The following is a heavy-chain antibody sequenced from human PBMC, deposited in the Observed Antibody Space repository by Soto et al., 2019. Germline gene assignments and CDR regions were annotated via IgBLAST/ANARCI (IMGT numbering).Heavy chain of an antibody. CDR3: ARGRLAYYYMDV. CDR2: IWYDGSNK. Sequence: GGSLRLSCAASGFTFSTYGMHWVRQAPGKGLEWVAVIWYDGSNKYYADSVKGRFTISRDNSKNTLYLQMNSLRVEDTAVYYCARGRLAYYYMDVWGKGTTVTVSS. J-gene: IGHJ6*03. V-gene: IGHV3-33*01. CDR1: GFTFSTYG. D-gene: IGHD3-16*01.